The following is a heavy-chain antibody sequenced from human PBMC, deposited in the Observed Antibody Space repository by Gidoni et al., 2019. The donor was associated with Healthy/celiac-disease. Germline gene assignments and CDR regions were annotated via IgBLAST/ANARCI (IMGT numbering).Heavy chain of an antibody. CDR2: INPNSGGT. J-gene: IGHJ3*02. Sequence: QVQRVQSGAEVKKPGASVKVSCKASGYTFTGYDLHWVRQAPGQGLEWMGWINPNSGGTNYAQKFQGRVTMPRDTSISTAYMELSRLSSDDTAVYYCARFTIFGEVDPNFVLYAFDIWGQGTMVTVSS. V-gene: IGHV1-2*02. D-gene: IGHD3-3*01. CDR1: GYTFTGYD. CDR3: ARFTIFGEVDPNFVLYAFDI.